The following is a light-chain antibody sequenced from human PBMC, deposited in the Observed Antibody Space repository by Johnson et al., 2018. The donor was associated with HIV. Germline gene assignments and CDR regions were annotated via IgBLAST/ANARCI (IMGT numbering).Light chain of an antibody. V-gene: IGLV1-51*01. Sequence: QSVLTQPPSVSAAPGQKVTISCSGSSSNIGINYVSWYQQLPGTAPKLLIYDNNKRPSGIPDRFSGSKSGTSATLGITGLQTGDEADYYCGTLDSSLRGGVFGTGTKVTVL. CDR2: DNN. J-gene: IGLJ1*01. CDR1: SSNIGINY. CDR3: GTLDSSLRGGV.